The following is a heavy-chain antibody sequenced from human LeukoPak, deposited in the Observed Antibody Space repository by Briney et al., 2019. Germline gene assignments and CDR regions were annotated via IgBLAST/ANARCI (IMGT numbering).Heavy chain of an antibody. CDR2: IIPIFGTA. Sequence: SVKISCKASGGTFSSYAISWVRQAPGQGLEWMGGIIPIFGTANYAQKFQGRVTITTDESTSTAYMELSSLRSEDTAVYYCRLLWFPNYYGMDVWGQGTTVTVSS. CDR1: GGTFSSYA. J-gene: IGHJ6*02. CDR3: RLLWFPNYYGMDV. D-gene: IGHD3-10*01. V-gene: IGHV1-69*05.